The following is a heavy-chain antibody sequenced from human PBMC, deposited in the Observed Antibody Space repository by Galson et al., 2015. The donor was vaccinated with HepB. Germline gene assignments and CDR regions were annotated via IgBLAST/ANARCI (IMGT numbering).Heavy chain of an antibody. D-gene: IGHD1-1*01. CDR1: GFTFINYA. Sequence: SLRLSCAASGFTFINYAMSWVCQAPGKGLEWVSTISGADGTSHYADSVKGRFTISRDNSHTLYLQMNSLKVVDTAIYFCAKDAQRNNWALNWFDSWGQGTLVTVSS. CDR3: AKDAQRNNWALNWFDS. J-gene: IGHJ5*01. CDR2: ISGADGTS. V-gene: IGHV3-23*01.